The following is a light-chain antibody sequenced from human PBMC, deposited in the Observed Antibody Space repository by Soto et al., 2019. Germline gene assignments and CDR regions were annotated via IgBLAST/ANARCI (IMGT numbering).Light chain of an antibody. J-gene: IGKJ2*01. CDR2: AAS. V-gene: IGKV3-20*01. CDR1: QSVTSRF. Sequence: EIVLTQSPGTLSLSPGESATLSCRASQSVTSRFLAWYQHKPGQAPRLLIYAASTRATGIPDRFSGSASGTDFTLTINKLEPEDLAVYYCQQYGDSPPNTFGQGTNLEIK. CDR3: QQYGDSPPNT.